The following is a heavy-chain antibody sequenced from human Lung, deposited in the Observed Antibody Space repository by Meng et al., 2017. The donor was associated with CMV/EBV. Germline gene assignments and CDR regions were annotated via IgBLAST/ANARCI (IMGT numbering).Heavy chain of an antibody. V-gene: IGHV4-59*01. CDR3: AGPDDMGSSPHDPFDI. CDR1: GASISANY. D-gene: IGHD1-1*01. Sequence: SXTXSLXCTVSGASISANYWSWSRQPPGKGLEYIGSISYTGYIEYNPSLKGRVAISLDTSKNQFSLKLASVTAADTAMYYCAGPDDMGSSPHDPFDIWGQGTXV. J-gene: IGHJ3*02. CDR2: ISYTGYI.